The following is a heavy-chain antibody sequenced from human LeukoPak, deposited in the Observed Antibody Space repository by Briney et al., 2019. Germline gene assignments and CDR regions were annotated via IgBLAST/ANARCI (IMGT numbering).Heavy chain of an antibody. CDR1: GFTFNSHA. CDR3: AYYDSSGYYYGRLRY. V-gene: IGHV3-23*01. D-gene: IGHD3-22*01. Sequence: GGSLRLSCAAYGFTFNSHAMSWVRQIPGKGLEWVSSVTADGTNTHFADSVKGRFTISRDNSKNTLYLHMSSLRVDDTVVYFCAYYDSSGYYYGRLRYWGQGTPVTVSS. CDR2: VTADGTNT. J-gene: IGHJ4*02.